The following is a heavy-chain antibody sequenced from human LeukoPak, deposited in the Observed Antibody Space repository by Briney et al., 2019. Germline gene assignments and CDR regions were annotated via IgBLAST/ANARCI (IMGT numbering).Heavy chain of an antibody. CDR2: IYYSGST. CDR1: GGSISSGGYY. CDR3: ARVSPAAYYYGMDV. V-gene: IGHV4-31*03. J-gene: IGHJ6*04. Sequence: SQTLSLTCTVSGGSISSGGYYWSWVRQHPGKGLEWIGYIYYSGSTYYNPSLKSRVTISVDTSKNQFSLKLSSVTAADTAVYYCARVSPAAYYYGMDVWGKGTTVTVSS.